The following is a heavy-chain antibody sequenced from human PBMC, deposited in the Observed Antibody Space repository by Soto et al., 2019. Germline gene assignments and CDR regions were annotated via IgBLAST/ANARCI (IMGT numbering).Heavy chain of an antibody. J-gene: IGHJ4*02. CDR1: GFSLSTSGVG. V-gene: IGHV2-5*02. CDR2: IYWDDDK. CDR3: AHTSDVFTGYHYYVDN. Sequence: SGPTLVNLTQTLTLTCTFSGFSLSTSGVGVGWIRQPPGKALEWLALIYWDDDKRYSPSLKSRLTITKDTSKNQVVLTLTNMDPVDTATYYCAHTSDVFTGYHYYVDNWGQGTLVTVSS. D-gene: IGHD3-9*01.